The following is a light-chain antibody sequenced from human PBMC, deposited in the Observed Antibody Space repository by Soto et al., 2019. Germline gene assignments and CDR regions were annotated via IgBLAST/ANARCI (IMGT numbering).Light chain of an antibody. J-gene: IGLJ1*01. Sequence: QSVLTQPPSVSGAPGQRVSISCTGSSSNIGAGYDVHWYQHLPGTAPKLLIYANNNRPSGVPDRFSGSKSGTSASLAITGLQAEDEADYYCQSYDSSRRPPYVFGTGTKVTVL. CDR1: SSNIGAGYD. CDR2: ANN. V-gene: IGLV1-40*01. CDR3: QSYDSSRRPPYV.